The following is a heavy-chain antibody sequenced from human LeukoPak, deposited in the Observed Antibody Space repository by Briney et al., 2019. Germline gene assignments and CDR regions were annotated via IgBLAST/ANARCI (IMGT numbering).Heavy chain of an antibody. V-gene: IGHV3-21*01. CDR2: ISSSGSDI. D-gene: IGHD6-19*01. Sequence: GGSLRLSCAASRFTFSNYGMNWVRQAPGKGLEWVSSISSSGSDIYYADSVKGRFTFSRDNAKNSLYLQMNSLRAEDTAVYYCARDRGYSSAWYWGMDVWGKGTTVTVSS. J-gene: IGHJ6*03. CDR3: ARDRGYSSAWYWGMDV. CDR1: RFTFSNYG.